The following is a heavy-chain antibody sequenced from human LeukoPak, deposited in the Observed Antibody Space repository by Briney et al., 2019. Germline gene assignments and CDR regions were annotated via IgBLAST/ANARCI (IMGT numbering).Heavy chain of an antibody. CDR2: ISSSSSYI. Sequence: PGGSLRLSCAASGFTFSSYSMNWVRQAPGKGLEWVSSISSSSSYIYYADSVKGRFTISRDNAKNSLYLQMNSPRAEDTAVYYCARGGRWLQTPGLKYFDYWGQGTLVTVSS. V-gene: IGHV3-21*01. CDR1: GFTFSSYS. CDR3: ARGGRWLQTPGLKYFDY. J-gene: IGHJ4*02. D-gene: IGHD3-16*01.